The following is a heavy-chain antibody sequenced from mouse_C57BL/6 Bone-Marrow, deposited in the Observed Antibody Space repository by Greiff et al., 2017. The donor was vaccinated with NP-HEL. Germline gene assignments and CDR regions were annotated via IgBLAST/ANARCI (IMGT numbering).Heavy chain of an antibody. Sequence: VQLQQPGAELVKPGASVKMSCKASGYTFTSYWITWVKQRPGQGLEWIGDIYPGSGSTNYNEKFKSKATLTVDTSSSTAYMQLSSLTSEDSAVYYCARGGAITTVVAPFAYWGQGTLVTVSA. CDR1: GYTFTSYW. J-gene: IGHJ3*01. CDR2: IYPGSGST. V-gene: IGHV1-55*01. D-gene: IGHD1-1*01. CDR3: ARGGAITTVVAPFAY.